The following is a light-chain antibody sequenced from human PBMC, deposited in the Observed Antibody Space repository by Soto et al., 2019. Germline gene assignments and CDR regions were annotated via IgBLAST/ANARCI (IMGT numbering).Light chain of an antibody. J-gene: IGKJ1*01. CDR1: ESVGSN. CDR2: TTS. Sequence: EVVMTQSPATLSVSPGERATFSCMASESVGSNLAWYQQKPGQAPSLLIYTTSTRASGVPARFSGSGSGTEFTLTINSLQTEDFGLYYCQQYNSWPRTFGQGTKVDIK. V-gene: IGKV3-15*01. CDR3: QQYNSWPRT.